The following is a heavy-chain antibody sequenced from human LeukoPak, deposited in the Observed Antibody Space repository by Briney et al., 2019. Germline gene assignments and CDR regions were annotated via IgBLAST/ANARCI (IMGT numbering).Heavy chain of an antibody. CDR2: ITGSGDTA. J-gene: IGHJ4*02. D-gene: IGHD6-25*01. CDR1: GFTFSSYA. V-gene: IGHV3-23*01. CDR3: VKDYSTIAAAANPLFDY. Sequence: GGSLRLSCAASGFTFSSYAVTWVRQAPGRGLEWVSSITGSGDTAFYADSVKGRFTISRDNSKNILYLQMHSLRVEDTAVYYCVKDYSTIAAAANPLFDYWGQGALVTVSS.